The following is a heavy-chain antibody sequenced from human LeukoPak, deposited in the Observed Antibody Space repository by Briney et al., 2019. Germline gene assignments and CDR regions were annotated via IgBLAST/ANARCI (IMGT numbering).Heavy chain of an antibody. J-gene: IGHJ6*03. D-gene: IGHD3-9*01. V-gene: IGHV1-2*02. CDR3: ARGKDYDILTGYLAGYYYYYYMDV. Sequence: ASVKVSCKASGYTFTGYHMHWVRQAPGQGLEWMGWINPNSGGTNYAQKFQGRVTMTRDTSISTAYMELSRLRSDDTAVYYCARGKDYDILTGYLAGYYYYYYMDVWGKGTTVTVSS. CDR1: GYTFTGYH. CDR2: INPNSGGT.